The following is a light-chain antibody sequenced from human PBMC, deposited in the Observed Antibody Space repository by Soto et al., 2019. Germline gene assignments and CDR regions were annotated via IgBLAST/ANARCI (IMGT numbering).Light chain of an antibody. CDR1: SSDVGGYDF. J-gene: IGLJ1*01. Sequence: LTQPASVSGSPGQSITISCTGSSSDVGGYDFVSWYQQYPGRAPKLIIYNVSHRPSGVSNRFYGSKSGNTASLTISGLQAEDEADYYCKSYTSSVTYVFGTGTKVTVL. V-gene: IGLV2-14*03. CDR3: KSYTSSVTYV. CDR2: NVS.